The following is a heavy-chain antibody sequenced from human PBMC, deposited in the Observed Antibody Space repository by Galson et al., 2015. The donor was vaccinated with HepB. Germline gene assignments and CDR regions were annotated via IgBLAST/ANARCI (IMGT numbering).Heavy chain of an antibody. V-gene: IGHV3-21*06. Sequence: CLRPSCAASGFTFRNSPMNWGRQAPGAGQEWGPSLSCTSRHIYYADSMKGRFTISRDNAKNLVYLQMNSLRVDDTAVYYCATGVGCIFPPWGMDVWGHGTTVTVSS. J-gene: IGHJ6*02. CDR1: GFTFRNSP. CDR2: LSCTSRHI. D-gene: IGHD2-15*01. CDR3: ATGVGCIFPPWGMDV.